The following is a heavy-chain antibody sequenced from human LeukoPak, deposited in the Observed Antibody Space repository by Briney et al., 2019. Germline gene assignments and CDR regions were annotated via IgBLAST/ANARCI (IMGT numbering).Heavy chain of an antibody. V-gene: IGHV3-21*01. Sequence: GGSLRLSCAASAFSFSSYGMNWVRQAPGKGLEWVSSIASKSSYIYYADSVKGRFTTSRDNAKNSLYLQMTNLRAEDTAVYYCARDFGGTRGMDVWGQGTTVSVSS. D-gene: IGHD3-16*01. CDR2: IASKSSYI. J-gene: IGHJ6*02. CDR3: ARDFGGTRGMDV. CDR1: AFSFSSYG.